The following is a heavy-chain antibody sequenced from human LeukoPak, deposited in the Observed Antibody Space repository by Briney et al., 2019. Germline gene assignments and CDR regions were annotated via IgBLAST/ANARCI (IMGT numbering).Heavy chain of an antibody. CDR2: IIPILDFS. D-gene: IGHD1-26*01. CDR1: GGTLSTYG. CDR3: ATDRWEEQRLLYYFDS. V-gene: IGHV1-69*04. J-gene: IGHJ4*02. Sequence: GASVKVSCKASGGTLSTYGFSWVRQAAGQGREWMGRIIPILDFSNYAQNFQGRVTITADKVTNPVYLELSSLRSEDTAVFYCATDRWEEQRLLYYFDSWGQGTQVTVSS.